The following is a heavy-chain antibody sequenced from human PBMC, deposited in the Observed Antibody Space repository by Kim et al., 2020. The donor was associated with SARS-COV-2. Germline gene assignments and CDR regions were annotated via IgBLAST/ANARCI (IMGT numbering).Heavy chain of an antibody. CDR3: SRQKTAGNYNSPFDY. CDR2: LYSGGST. D-gene: IGHD3-3*01. J-gene: IGHJ4*02. CDR1: GLTVSSNY. V-gene: IGHV3-53*01. Sequence: GGSLRLSCAASGLTVSSNYMNWVRQAPGEGLEWVSVLYSGGSTHYADSVRGRVTISRDHSKNTVYLQMNSLSFKDKAIYYCSRQKTAGNYNSPFDYWGQGTLVTVSS.